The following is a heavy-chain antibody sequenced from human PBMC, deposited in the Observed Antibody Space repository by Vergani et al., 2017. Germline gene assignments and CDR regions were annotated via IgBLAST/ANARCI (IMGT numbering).Heavy chain of an antibody. D-gene: IGHD3-10*01. V-gene: IGHV2-70*04. CDR1: GIPLSTSGMR. J-gene: IGHJ2*01. CDR2: IDWDDEK. CDR3: TWLYGPTGHWYFDF. Sequence: QVTLKESGPALVKPTQTLTLTCTVSGIPLSTSGMRVSWIRQHPGTAPEWLARIDWDDEKFYSPSLKTRLTISKDTSKNQVVLTMTKMDPVNTAMYYCTWLYGPTGHWYFDFWGRGTLVAVSS.